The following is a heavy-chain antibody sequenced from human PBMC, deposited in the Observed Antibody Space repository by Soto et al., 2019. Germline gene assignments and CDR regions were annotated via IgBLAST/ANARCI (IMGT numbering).Heavy chain of an antibody. J-gene: IGHJ4*02. V-gene: IGHV3-23*01. Sequence: EVQMLESGGDLVQPGGSLRLSCAASGFTFSNYAMSWVRQTPGKGLEWVSTISGTGGSTVYYADSVKGRFTISRDNTRNSLYLQMNSLRDEDTALYYCVRYCSTTLCNGVATRTFDYWGQGTLVTVSS. CDR3: VRYCSTTLCNGVATRTFDY. CDR2: ISGTGGSTV. D-gene: IGHD2-2*01. CDR1: GFTFSNYA.